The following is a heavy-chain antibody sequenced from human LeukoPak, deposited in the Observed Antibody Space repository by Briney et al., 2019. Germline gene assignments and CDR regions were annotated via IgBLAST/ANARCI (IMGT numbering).Heavy chain of an antibody. D-gene: IGHD5-18*01. CDR1: GGTLSNYA. V-gene: IGHV1-69*13. CDR3: ASGTRRGYSYSYAFGYRYYGLDV. J-gene: IGHJ6*02. CDR2: IIPIFRTP. Sequence: SVKVSCKASGGTLSNYAISWVRQAPGQGLEWMGGIIPIFRTPEYAQKFQGRLTIVADESANTAFMDLSSLRSDGTAVYYCASGTRRGYSYSYAFGYRYYGLDVWGQGTTVTVSS.